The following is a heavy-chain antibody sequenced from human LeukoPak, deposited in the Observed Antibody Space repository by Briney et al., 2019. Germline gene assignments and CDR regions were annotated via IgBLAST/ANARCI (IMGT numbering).Heavy chain of an antibody. J-gene: IGHJ6*02. V-gene: IGHV1-46*01. CDR2: INPSGGST. D-gene: IGHD4-17*01. Sequence: ASVKVSCKASGGTFSSYAISWVRQAPGQGLEWMGIINPSGGSTSYAQKFQGRVTMTRDTSTSTVYMELSSLRSEDTAVYYCARATTVTTSYYYGMDVWGQGTTVTVSS. CDR3: ARATTVTTSYYYGMDV. CDR1: GGTFSSYA.